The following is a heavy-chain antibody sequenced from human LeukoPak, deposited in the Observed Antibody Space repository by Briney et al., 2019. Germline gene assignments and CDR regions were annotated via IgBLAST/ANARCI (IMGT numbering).Heavy chain of an antibody. V-gene: IGHV4-4*02. CDR1: GGSISSSNW. CDR3: ARESAAGTTSY. CDR2: IYHSGST. D-gene: IGHD6-19*01. Sequence: SGTPSLTCAVSGGSISSSNWWSWVRQPPGKGLEWIGEIYHSGSTYYNPSLKSRVTISVDTSKNQFSLKLSSVTAADTAVYYCARESAAGTTSYWGQGTLVTVSS. J-gene: IGHJ4*02.